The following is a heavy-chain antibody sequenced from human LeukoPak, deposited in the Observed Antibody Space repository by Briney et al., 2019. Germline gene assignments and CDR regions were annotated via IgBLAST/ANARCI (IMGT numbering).Heavy chain of an antibody. J-gene: IGHJ5*02. CDR1: GFTVSTNF. V-gene: IGHV3-53*01. CDR3: ARYSTSYGWLDP. CDR2: LFIAGNT. D-gene: IGHD2/OR15-2a*01. Sequence: GGSLRLSCVASGFTVSTNFMSWVRQAPGKGLEWVSGLFIAGNTNYVDSVKGRFTISRGNSKNTLYLQMNSLRAEDTAVYYCARYSTSYGWLDPWGQGTLVTVSS.